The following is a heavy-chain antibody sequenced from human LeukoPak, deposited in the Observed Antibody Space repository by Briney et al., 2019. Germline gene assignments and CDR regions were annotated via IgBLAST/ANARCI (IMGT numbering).Heavy chain of an antibody. V-gene: IGHV3-23*01. D-gene: IGHD5-12*01. Sequence: GGSLRLSCAASGFTFSSYALSWVRQAPGKGLEWVSGISGSGGSTSYADSVKGRFTISRDNSRNTLYLQMNSLRAEDTAVYYCAKGSYFSGYDQYYFDCWGQGSLVTVSS. CDR2: ISGSGGST. CDR3: AKGSYFSGYDQYYFDC. CDR1: GFTFSSYA. J-gene: IGHJ4*02.